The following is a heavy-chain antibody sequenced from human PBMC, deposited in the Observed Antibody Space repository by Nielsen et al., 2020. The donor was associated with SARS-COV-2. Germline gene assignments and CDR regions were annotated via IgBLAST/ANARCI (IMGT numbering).Heavy chain of an antibody. Sequence: SETLSLTCTVSGGSISSSSYYWGWIRQPPGKGLEWIGSIYYSGSTYYNPSLKSRVTISVDTSKNQFSLKLSSVTAADTAVYYCARDPWIQLWSLYYYYYYMDVWGKGTTVTVSS. CDR1: GGSISSSSYY. J-gene: IGHJ6*03. D-gene: IGHD5-18*01. V-gene: IGHV4-39*07. CDR3: ARDPWIQLWSLYYYYYYMDV. CDR2: IYYSGST.